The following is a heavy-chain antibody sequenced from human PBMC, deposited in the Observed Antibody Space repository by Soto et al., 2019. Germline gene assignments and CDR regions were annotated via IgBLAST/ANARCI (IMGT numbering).Heavy chain of an antibody. CDR1: GFTFSTYA. CDR3: AKFYGGKSAHTYTIDP. D-gene: IGHD2-15*01. J-gene: IGHJ5*02. V-gene: IGHV3-23*01. Sequence: EVQLLESGGDLVQPGGSLRLSCAASGFTFSTYAMSWVRQAPGKGLEWVSTINTSGSSTYYADSVKGRFTISRDNSKNTLYLQMNSLRPEDTAVYYCAKFYGGKSAHTYTIDPWGQGTLVTVSS. CDR2: INTSGSST.